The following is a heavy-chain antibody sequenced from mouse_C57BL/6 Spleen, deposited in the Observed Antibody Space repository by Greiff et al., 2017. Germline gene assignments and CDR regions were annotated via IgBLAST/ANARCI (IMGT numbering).Heavy chain of an antibody. J-gene: IGHJ2*01. CDR3: ARLGGGYYYFDY. CDR2: INPSSGYT. Sequence: QVQLQQSGAELARPGASVKMSCKASGYTFTSYTMHWVKQRPGQGLEWIGYINPSSGYTTYNQKFKDKATLTADKSSSTAYMQLSSLTSEDSAVYYCARLGGGYYYFDYWGQGTTLTVSS. D-gene: IGHD2-3*01. V-gene: IGHV1-4*01. CDR1: GYTFTSYT.